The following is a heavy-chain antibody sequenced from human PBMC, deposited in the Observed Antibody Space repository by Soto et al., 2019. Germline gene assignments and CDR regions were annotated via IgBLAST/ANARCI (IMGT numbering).Heavy chain of an antibody. D-gene: IGHD3-16*01. CDR3: AKGGLWGAYYFDY. CDR2: INSDGSST. Sequence: PGGSLRLSCAASGFTFSSYWMHWVRQAPGKGLVWVSRINSDGSSTSYADSVKGRFTISRDNAKNTLYLQMNSLRAEDTAVYYCAKGGLWGAYYFDYWGQGIPVTVSS. J-gene: IGHJ4*02. V-gene: IGHV3-74*01. CDR1: GFTFSSYW.